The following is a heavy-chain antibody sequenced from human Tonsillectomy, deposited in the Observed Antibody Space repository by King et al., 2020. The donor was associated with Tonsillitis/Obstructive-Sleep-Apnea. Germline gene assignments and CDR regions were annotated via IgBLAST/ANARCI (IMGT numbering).Heavy chain of an antibody. J-gene: IGHJ6*03. CDR1: GFTVSSNY. CDR2: IYSGGST. D-gene: IGHD3-10*01. CDR3: AGDQDYGSGSYFHYYYSMDV. V-gene: IGHV3-53*01. Sequence: VQLVESGGGLIQPGGSLRLSCAASGFTVSSNYMSWVRQAPGKGLEWVSVIYSGGSTYYADSVKGRFTISRDNSKNTLYLQMNSLRAEDTDVYYCAGDQDYGSGSYFHYYYSMDVWGKGTTVTVSS.